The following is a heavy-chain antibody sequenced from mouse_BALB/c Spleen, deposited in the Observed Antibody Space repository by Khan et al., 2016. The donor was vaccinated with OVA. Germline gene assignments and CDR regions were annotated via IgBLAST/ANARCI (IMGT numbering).Heavy chain of an antibody. CDR3: ARRGLDGLFAD. CDR2: INPSSGYT. V-gene: IGHV1-4*01. J-gene: IGHJ3*01. Sequence: QVQLQQSGAELAKPGASVKMSCTPSGYTFTTYGIHWIQQRPGQGLEWIGYINPSSGYTEYNKNFKEQATLTADESSSTAYMQLNSLTSADAAVYYCARRGLDGLFADWGQGTLVTVSS. D-gene: IGHD2-3*01. CDR1: GYTFTTYG.